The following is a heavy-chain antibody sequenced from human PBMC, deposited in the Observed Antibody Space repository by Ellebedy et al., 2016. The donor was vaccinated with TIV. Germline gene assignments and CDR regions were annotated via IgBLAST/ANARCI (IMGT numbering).Heavy chain of an antibody. CDR3: GRSGYGSGWSFDY. V-gene: IGHV1-2*02. D-gene: IGHD6-19*01. J-gene: IGHJ4*02. Sequence: AASVKVSCKASGYTFTSYYMHWVRQAPGQGLEWMGWINPKNGDTSNAQKFQGRVTMTRDPSISTAYMELSRLGSDDTAVYYCGRSGYGSGWSFDYWGQGTLVTVSS. CDR1: GYTFTSYY. CDR2: INPKNGDT.